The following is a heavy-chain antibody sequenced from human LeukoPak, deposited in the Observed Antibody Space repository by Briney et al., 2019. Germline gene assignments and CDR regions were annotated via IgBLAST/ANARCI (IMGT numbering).Heavy chain of an antibody. CDR3: ARGTGGFSDWFDP. J-gene: IGHJ5*02. Sequence: TSETLSLTCTVSGYSISSGYYWGWIRQPPGKGMECIASIYHSGSTYYNPSLKSRVTISVDTSKNQFSLKLSSVTAADTAVYYCARGTGGFSDWFDPWGQGTLVTVSS. CDR1: GYSISSGYY. V-gene: IGHV4-38-2*02. D-gene: IGHD3-3*01. CDR2: IYHSGST.